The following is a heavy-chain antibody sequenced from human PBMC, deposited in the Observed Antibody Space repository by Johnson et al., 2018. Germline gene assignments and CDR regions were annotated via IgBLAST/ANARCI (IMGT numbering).Heavy chain of an antibody. D-gene: IGHD3-10*01. V-gene: IGHV3-30*03. Sequence: QLQLQEPVGGLVQPGGSXRRSCPAPGFSFRTHVMHCFRLAPGQGRECAAFPSNDKGINYYLDSSTGRFTISRDNSKVTLYLQMNSPRAEDTAVYYCATGAISGVIYREFFQHWGQGTLVTVSS. CDR3: ATGAISGVIYREFFQH. CDR2: PSNDKGIN. CDR1: GFSFRTHV. J-gene: IGHJ1*01.